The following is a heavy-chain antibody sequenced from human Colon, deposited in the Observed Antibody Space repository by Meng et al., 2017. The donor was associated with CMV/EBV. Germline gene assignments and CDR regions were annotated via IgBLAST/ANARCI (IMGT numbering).Heavy chain of an antibody. D-gene: IGHD5-12*01. J-gene: IGHJ4*02. CDR1: GGSIRSSTDYY. V-gene: IGHV4-39*07. Sequence: GSLRLSCTVSGGSIRSSTDYYWGWIRQPPGKGLEWIGSIFYNGNTFHNPSLESRVTMSVDTSKNQFSLRLNSVTAADTAMYYCAREKRVGVLATTTGDYWGQGTLVTVSS. CDR3: AREKRVGVLATTTGDY. CDR2: IFYNGNT.